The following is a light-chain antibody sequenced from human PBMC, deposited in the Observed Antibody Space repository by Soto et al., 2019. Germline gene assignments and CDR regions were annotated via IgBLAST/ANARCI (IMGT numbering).Light chain of an antibody. CDR1: QSISSW. Sequence: DIQMTQSPSTLSASVGDRGTITCRASQSISSWLAWYQQKPGKAPKLLIHDASSLESGVPSRFSGSGSGTEFTLTISSLQPDDFATYYCQQYNSYSPTFGQGTKVDIE. CDR2: DAS. J-gene: IGKJ1*01. V-gene: IGKV1-5*01. CDR3: QQYNSYSPT.